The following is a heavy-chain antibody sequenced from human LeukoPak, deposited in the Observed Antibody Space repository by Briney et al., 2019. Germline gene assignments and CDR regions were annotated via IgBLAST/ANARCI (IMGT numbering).Heavy chain of an antibody. V-gene: IGHV4-30-2*01. CDR2: IYHTGNT. CDR1: GGSISSGDYS. CDR3: ARARESMATAGSYFDY. J-gene: IGHJ4*02. D-gene: IGHD6-13*01. Sequence: SETLSLTCAVSGGSISSGDYSWSWIRQPPGNGLEWIGYIYHTGNTNYNPSLKSRVTISVARAKNQLSLRLSSVTAADTAVYYCARARESMATAGSYFDYWGQGTLVTVCS.